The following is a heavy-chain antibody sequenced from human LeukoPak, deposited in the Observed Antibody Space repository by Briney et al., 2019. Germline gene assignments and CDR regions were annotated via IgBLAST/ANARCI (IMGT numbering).Heavy chain of an antibody. CDR2: IYDSGST. J-gene: IGHJ3*02. Sequence: SETLSLTCTVSGGYLGSHYWTWIRQPPGKGLEWIGYIYDSGSTYYHPSLKSRVTISVDTSKNQFSLRLSSATAADTAVYYCAKSNGYGLVDIWGQGTMVTVSS. V-gene: IGHV4-59*11. D-gene: IGHD3-10*01. CDR1: GGYLGSHY. CDR3: AKSNGYGLVDI.